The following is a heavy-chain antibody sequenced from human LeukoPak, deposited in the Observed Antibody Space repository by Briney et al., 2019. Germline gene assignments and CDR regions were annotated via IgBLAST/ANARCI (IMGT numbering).Heavy chain of an antibody. V-gene: IGHV4-34*01. CDR1: GGSFSGYY. CDR3: ARRLWLDY. D-gene: IGHD5-18*01. J-gene: IGHJ4*02. Sequence: SSETLSLTCAGYGGSFSGYYWSWLRQPPGKGLEGIGEINHSGSTNYNPSLKSPVTISVDTSKNQCSLKLSALAAADTRAYYSARRLWLDYWGQGTLVTVST. CDR2: INHSGST.